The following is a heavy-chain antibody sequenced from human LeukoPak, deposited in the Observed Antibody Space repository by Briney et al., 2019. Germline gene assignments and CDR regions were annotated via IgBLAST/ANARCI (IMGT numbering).Heavy chain of an antibody. Sequence: SGTLSLTCTVSGGSISSGGYYWSWIRQHPGKGLEWIGYIYYSGSTYYNPSLKSRVTISVDTSKNQFSLKLSSVTAADTAVYYCARSTRDSDTGGYYRYYFDYWGQGTLVTVSS. CDR3: ARSTRDSDTGGYYRYYFDY. CDR1: GGSISSGGYY. D-gene: IGHD3-22*01. J-gene: IGHJ4*02. V-gene: IGHV4-31*03. CDR2: IYYSGST.